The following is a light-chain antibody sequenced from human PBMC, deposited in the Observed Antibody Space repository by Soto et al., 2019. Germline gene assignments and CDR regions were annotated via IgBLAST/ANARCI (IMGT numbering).Light chain of an antibody. Sequence: LTQCAATVSFSPGEGATLACVHSQSFXSSSVAGHQQNPGLAPRLPTDAASTRATGIPDRFSGSGSGTDFTLPIRSLEPEDSAVYFCQQRSNWPWTFGQGTKVDIK. V-gene: IGKV3D-20*02. CDR2: AAS. J-gene: IGKJ1*01. CDR3: QQRSNWPWT. CDR1: QSFXSSS.